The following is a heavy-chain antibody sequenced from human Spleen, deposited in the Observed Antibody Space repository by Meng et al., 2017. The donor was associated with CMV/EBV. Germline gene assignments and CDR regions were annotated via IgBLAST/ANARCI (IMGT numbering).Heavy chain of an antibody. Sequence: TFSSYWMSWGRQAPGKGLEWVANIKQDGSEKYYVDSVKGRFTISRDNAKNSLYLQMNSLRAEDTAVYYCARDVKYCSSTSCYSHFDYWGQGTLVTVSS. CDR3: ARDVKYCSSTSCYSHFDY. D-gene: IGHD2-2*02. CDR2: IKQDGSEK. CDR1: TFSSYW. J-gene: IGHJ4*02. V-gene: IGHV3-7*01.